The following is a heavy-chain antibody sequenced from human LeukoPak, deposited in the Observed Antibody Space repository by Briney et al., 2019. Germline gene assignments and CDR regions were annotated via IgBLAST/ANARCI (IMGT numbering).Heavy chain of an antibody. V-gene: IGHV5-51*01. CDR3: ARGGVPYCSGGSCYWEYYFDY. D-gene: IGHD2-15*01. CDR1: GYSFTSYW. Sequence: GESLKISCKGSGYSFTSYWIGWVRQMPGKGLEWMGIIYPGDSDTRYSPSFQGQVTISADKSIGTAYLQWSSLKASDTAMYYCARGGVPYCSGGSCYWEYYFDYWGQGTLVTVSS. J-gene: IGHJ4*02. CDR2: IYPGDSDT.